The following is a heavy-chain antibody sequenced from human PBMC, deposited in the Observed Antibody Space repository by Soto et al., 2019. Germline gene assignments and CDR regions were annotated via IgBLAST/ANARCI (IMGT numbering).Heavy chain of an antibody. CDR2: ISYSGST. V-gene: IGHV4-59*01. CDR3: ARSFMVPQDFFDY. D-gene: IGHD3-10*01. Sequence: SETLSLTCTVSNGSLSSNYWSWIRQSPGKGLEWIGNISYSGSTNYNPSLKSRVTMSVDTSKNQFTLKLSSVTAADTGVYFRARSFMVPQDFFDYWGQGTLVS. J-gene: IGHJ4*02. CDR1: NGSLSSNY.